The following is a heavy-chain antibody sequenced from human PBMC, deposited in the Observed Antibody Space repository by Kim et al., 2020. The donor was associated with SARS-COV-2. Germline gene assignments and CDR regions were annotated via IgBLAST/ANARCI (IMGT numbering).Heavy chain of an antibody. D-gene: IGHD3-10*01. J-gene: IGHJ5*02. CDR2: INPNSGGT. CDR3: ARDREDYGSGSGLKFDP. CDR1: GYTFTGYY. V-gene: IGHV1-2*02. Sequence: ASVKVSCKASGYTFTGYYMHWVRQAPGQGLEWMGWINPNSGGTNYAQKFQGRVTMTRDTSISTAYMELSRLRSDDTAVYYCARDREDYGSGSGLKFDPWGQGTLVTVSS.